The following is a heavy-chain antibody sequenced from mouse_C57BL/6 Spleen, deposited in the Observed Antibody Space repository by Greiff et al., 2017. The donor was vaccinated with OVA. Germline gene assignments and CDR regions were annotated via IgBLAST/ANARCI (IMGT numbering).Heavy chain of an antibody. J-gene: IGHJ1*03. CDR3: ARGLGRWYFDV. CDR1: GYTFTSYW. V-gene: IGHV1-69*01. D-gene: IGHD4-1*01. CDR2: IDPSDSYT. Sequence: VKLMESGAELVMPGASVKLSCKASGYTFTSYWMHWVKQRPGQGLEWIGEIDPSDSYTNYNQKFKGKSTLTVDKSSSTAYMQLSSLTSEDSAVYYCARGLGRWYFDVWGTGTTVTVSS.